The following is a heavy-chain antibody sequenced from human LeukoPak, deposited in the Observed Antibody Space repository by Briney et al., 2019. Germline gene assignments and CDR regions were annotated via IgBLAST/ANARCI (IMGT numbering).Heavy chain of an antibody. Sequence: ASVKVSCKASGYTFTSYGISWVRQAPGQGLEWMGWISAYNGNTNYAQKLQGRVTMTTDTSTSTAYMELRSLRSDDTAVYYCARGNRGMITFGGVIAPDYWGQGTLVTVSS. J-gene: IGHJ4*02. CDR2: ISAYNGNT. CDR1: GYTFTSYG. CDR3: ARGNRGMITFGGVIAPDY. V-gene: IGHV1-18*01. D-gene: IGHD3-16*02.